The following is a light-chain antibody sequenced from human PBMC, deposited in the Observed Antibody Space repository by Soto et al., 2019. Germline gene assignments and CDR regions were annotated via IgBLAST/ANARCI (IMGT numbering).Light chain of an antibody. V-gene: IGKV3D-20*02. J-gene: IGKJ5*01. CDR3: QQRSNWLIT. CDR1: QSIITNY. Sequence: EIVLTQSPGTLSLSPGERATLSCRASQSIITNYLAWYRQKPGQAPRLLIYAASSRATGIPDRFSGSGSGTDFTLTISRLEPEDFAVYYCQQRSNWLITFGQGTRLEIK. CDR2: AAS.